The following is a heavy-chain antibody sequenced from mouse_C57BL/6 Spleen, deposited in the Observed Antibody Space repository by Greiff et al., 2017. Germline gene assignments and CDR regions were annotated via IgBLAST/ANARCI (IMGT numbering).Heavy chain of an antibody. J-gene: IGHJ2*01. V-gene: IGHV1-4*01. CDR3: VLRPFDY. CDR2: INPSSGYT. CDR1: GYTFTSYT. Sequence: QVHVKQSGAELARPGASVKMSCKASGYTFTSYTMHWVKQRPGQGLEWIGYINPSSGYTKYNQKFKDKATLTADKSSSTAYMQLSSLTSEDSAVYYCVLRPFDYWGQGTTLTVSS. D-gene: IGHD1-2*01.